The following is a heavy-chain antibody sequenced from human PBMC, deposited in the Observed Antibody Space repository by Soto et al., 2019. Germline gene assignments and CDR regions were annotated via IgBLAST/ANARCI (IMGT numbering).Heavy chain of an antibody. V-gene: IGHV3-23*01. CDR1: GFTFSSYA. J-gene: IGHJ4*02. Sequence: EVQLLDSGGGLVQPGGSQRLSCAASGFTFSSYAMSWVRKAPGKGLEWVSAISGSGGSTYYADSAKGRFTTSRDNSKNTLYLQMNSLTAEDTAVYYCAKGSTYGSGSYSDYWCQGTLVTVSS. CDR3: AKGSTYGSGSYSDY. CDR2: ISGSGGST. D-gene: IGHD3-10*01.